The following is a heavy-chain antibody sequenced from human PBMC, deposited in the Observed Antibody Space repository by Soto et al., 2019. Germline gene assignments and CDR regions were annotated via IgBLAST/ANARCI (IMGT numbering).Heavy chain of an antibody. CDR1: GGSISSSSYY. CDR3: ASVDGERPFDY. CDR2: IYYSGST. V-gene: IGHV4-39*01. D-gene: IGHD6-19*01. J-gene: IGHJ4*02. Sequence: QLPLQESGPGLVKPSETLSLTCTVSGGSISSSSYYWGWIRQPPGKGLEWIGSIYYSGSTYYNPSLKSRVTISVDTSKNQFSLKLSSVTAADTAVYYCASVDGERPFDYWGQGTLVTVAS.